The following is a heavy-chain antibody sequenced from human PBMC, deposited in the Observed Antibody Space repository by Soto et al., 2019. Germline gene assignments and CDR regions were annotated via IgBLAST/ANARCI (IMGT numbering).Heavy chain of an antibody. V-gene: IGHV5-51*01. CDR1: GYIFIDYW. CDR2: VYPRDSDT. J-gene: IGHJ4*02. D-gene: IGHD2-15*01. Sequence: PGESLKISCKASGYIFIDYWIGWVRQMPGKGLEWMGIVYPRDSDTRYSPSVQGQVTISADRSTGTAFLQWRSLKASDTALYYCARPPLPGYSIHFNSWGQGTLVTVSS. CDR3: ARPPLPGYSIHFNS.